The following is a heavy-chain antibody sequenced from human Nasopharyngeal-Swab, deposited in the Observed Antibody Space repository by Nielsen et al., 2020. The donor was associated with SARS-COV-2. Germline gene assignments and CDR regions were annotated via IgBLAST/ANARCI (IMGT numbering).Heavy chain of an antibody. J-gene: IGHJ4*02. D-gene: IGHD3-22*01. CDR3: ARGYYDSNSYYFDY. Sequence: ASVKVSCKASDYTFTSYYIHWVRQAPGQGLEWVGVVNPKGGSTVYAQTLQGRVTMTRDTSTSTVYMDLSSLRSEDTAVYYCARGYYDSNSYYFDYWGQGTLVTVSS. CDR2: VNPKGGST. V-gene: IGHV1-46*04. CDR1: DYTFTSYY.